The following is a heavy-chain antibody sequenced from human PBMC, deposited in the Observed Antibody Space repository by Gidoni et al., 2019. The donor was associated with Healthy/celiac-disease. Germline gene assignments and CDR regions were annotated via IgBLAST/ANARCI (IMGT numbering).Heavy chain of an antibody. V-gene: IGHV3-21*01. J-gene: IGHJ6*03. CDR2: SSSSSHYI. CDR3: ARAQSSDDDFWSGYSYYYMDV. Sequence: EVQLVESGGGLVKPGGSRRLSCAAAGYTFSSYRMNWVRQAPGQGRGWVSSSSSSSHYIYYADSVNGRFTISRDNAKNSLYLQMNSLRAEDTAVYYCARAQSSDDDFWSGYSYYYMDVWGKGTTVTVSS. D-gene: IGHD3-3*01. CDR1: GYTFSSYR.